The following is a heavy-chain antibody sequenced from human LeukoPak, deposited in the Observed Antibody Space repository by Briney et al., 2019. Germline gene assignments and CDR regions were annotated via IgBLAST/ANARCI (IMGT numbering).Heavy chain of an antibody. CDR2: IYYSGST. D-gene: IGHD3-22*01. CDR1: GGSISSGTYY. J-gene: IGHJ4*02. Sequence: SETLSLTCTVSGGSISSGTYYWGWIRQTPGEGLEWIGSIYYSGSTYYNPSLKSRVTISVDTSKNQFSLKLSSVTAADTAVYYCARAAPLYYYDSSGSGYFDYWGQGTLVTVSS. CDR3: ARAAPLYYYDSSGSGYFDY. V-gene: IGHV4-39*07.